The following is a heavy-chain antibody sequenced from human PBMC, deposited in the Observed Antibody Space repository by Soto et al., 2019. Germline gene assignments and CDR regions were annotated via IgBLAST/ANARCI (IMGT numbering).Heavy chain of an antibody. Sequence: QVQLQESGPGLVKPSETLSLTCTVSGGSISSYYWSWIRQPPGKGLEWIGYIYYSGSTNYNPSLKSRVTISVDTSKNQFSLKLSSVTAADTAVYYCARESPTVSADDAFDIWGQGTMVTVSS. D-gene: IGHD4-17*01. CDR1: GGSISSYY. V-gene: IGHV4-59*01. CDR2: IYYSGST. CDR3: ARESPTVSADDAFDI. J-gene: IGHJ3*02.